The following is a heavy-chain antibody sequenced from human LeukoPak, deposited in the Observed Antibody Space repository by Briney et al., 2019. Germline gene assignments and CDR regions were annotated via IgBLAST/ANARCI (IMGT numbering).Heavy chain of an antibody. CDR2: TYYRSNRSKWYY. J-gene: IGHJ3*02. Sequence: SQTLSLTCAISGDSVSSNSAVWNWIRQSPSRGLEWLGRTYYRSNRSKWYYDYAASLKTRITINPDASKNQFSLKLSSVTAADTAVYYCARDRYPQAGTPVSYYDFWSGYFTTKEFDAFDIWGQGTMVTVSS. V-gene: IGHV6-1*01. CDR3: ARDRYPQAGTPVSYYDFWSGYFTTKEFDAFDI. CDR1: GDSVSSNSAV. D-gene: IGHD3-3*01.